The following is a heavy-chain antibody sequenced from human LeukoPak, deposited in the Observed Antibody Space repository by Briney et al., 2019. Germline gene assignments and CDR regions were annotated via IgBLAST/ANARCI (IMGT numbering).Heavy chain of an antibody. D-gene: IGHD2-2*03. J-gene: IGHJ6*03. V-gene: IGHV3-74*01. CDR1: GFTFSSHW. CDR2: INSAGSGT. CDR3: AKSGYCTATTCPPRWYYYYMDV. Sequence: GGSLRLSCAASGFTFSSHWMHWVRQVPGKGLVWVSRINSAGSGTSYGDSVKGRFTISRDNFKNTLYLQMNTLRAEDTAVYFCAKSGYCTATTCPPRWYYYYMDVWGKGTTVIVSS.